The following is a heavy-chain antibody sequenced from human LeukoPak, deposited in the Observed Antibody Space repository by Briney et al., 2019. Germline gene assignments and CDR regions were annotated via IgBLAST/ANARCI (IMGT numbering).Heavy chain of an antibody. CDR3: AKGRNDYGDAALNY. V-gene: IGHV3-23*01. J-gene: IGHJ4*02. CDR1: GFTFSTYA. D-gene: IGHD4-17*01. Sequence: GGSLRLSCAASGFTFSTYAVTWVRQAPGKGLEWVSSISGGGDNTYYADSVKGRFTISRDNSKNTLYLQMNSLRAEDTAGYYCAKGRNDYGDAALNYWSQGTLVTVSS. CDR2: ISGGGDNT.